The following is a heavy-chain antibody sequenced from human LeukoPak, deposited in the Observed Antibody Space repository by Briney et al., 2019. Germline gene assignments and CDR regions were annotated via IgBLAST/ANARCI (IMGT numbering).Heavy chain of an antibody. CDR3: ARWGSSWHQIPPDCFDP. CDR2: IIPIFDTV. J-gene: IGHJ5*02. CDR1: GGTFINYA. Sequence: ASVTVSCKSSGGTFINYAISWVRQAPGQGLEWMGRIIPIFDTVNYAQKFQGRITITSDKSTSTAYMELSSLRSEDSAVFYCARWGSSWHQIPPDCFDPWGQGTLVTVSS. D-gene: IGHD6-13*01. V-gene: IGHV1-69*06.